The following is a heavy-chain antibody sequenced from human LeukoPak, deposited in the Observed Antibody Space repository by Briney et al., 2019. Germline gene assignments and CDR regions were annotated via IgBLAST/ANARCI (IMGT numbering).Heavy chain of an antibody. D-gene: IGHD3-22*01. J-gene: IGHJ4*02. CDR1: GFTFSSYS. V-gene: IGHV3-21*01. Sequence: PGGSLRLSCAASGFTFSSYSMNWVRQVPGKGLEWVSSISSSSSYIYYADSVKGRFTISRDNAKNSLYLQMNSLRAEDTAVYYCARERQITMIVPDYFDYWGQGTLVTVSS. CDR3: ARERQITMIVPDYFDY. CDR2: ISSSSSYI.